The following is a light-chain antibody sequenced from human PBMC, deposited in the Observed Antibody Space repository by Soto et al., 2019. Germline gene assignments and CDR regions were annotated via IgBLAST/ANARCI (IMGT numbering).Light chain of an antibody. CDR1: SGSIVSNY. Sequence: NFMLTQPRSVSESPGKTVIISCTGSSGSIVSNYVQCYQQRPGSAPTTVIYEDNPRLVGVPDRFSGSIDSTSNSASLTISELKTEDEAYYYCQSFDGTTLVFGGGTKLTVL. V-gene: IGLV6-57*02. J-gene: IGLJ3*02. CDR2: EDN. CDR3: QSFDGTTLV.